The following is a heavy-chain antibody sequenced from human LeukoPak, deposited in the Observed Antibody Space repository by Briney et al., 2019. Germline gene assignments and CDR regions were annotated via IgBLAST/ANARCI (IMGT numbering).Heavy chain of an antibody. CDR2: IYYNGNT. D-gene: IGHD3-10*01. J-gene: IGHJ4*02. CDR1: GASISSFY. Sequence: SETLSLTCTVSGASISSFYWNWIRQPPGKGLEWIGYIYYNGNTDYNPSLKSRVTISVDTSKNQFSLKLSSVTAADTAVYYCARDQGFRYYFDYWGQGTLVTVSS. V-gene: IGHV4-59*01. CDR3: ARDQGFRYYFDY.